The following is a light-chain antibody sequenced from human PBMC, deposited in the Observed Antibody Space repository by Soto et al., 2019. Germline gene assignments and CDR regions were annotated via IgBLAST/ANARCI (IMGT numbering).Light chain of an antibody. CDR2: GAS. Sequence: DIVLAQSPGTLSLSPGERATLSCRASQTVSSSSLAWYQQKPGQAPRLLIFGASTRAAGFPDRFSGSGSGTDFTLTISRLEPEDFAVYYCQQYNNWPRYTFGQGTKVDIK. V-gene: IGKV3-20*01. CDR1: QTVSSSS. CDR3: QQYNNWPRYT. J-gene: IGKJ2*01.